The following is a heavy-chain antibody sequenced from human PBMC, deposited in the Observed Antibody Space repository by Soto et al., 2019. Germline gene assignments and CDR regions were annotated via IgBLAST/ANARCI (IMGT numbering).Heavy chain of an antibody. V-gene: IGHV4-61*01. CDR1: GGSVSSGSYY. D-gene: IGHD1-26*01. Sequence: SETLSLTCTVSGGSVSSGSYYWSWIRQPPGKGLEWIGYIYYSGSTNYNPSLKSRVTISVDTSKNQFSLKLSSVTAADTAVYCCAREGRYTSFDIWGQGTMVTVSS. CDR2: IYYSGST. CDR3: AREGRYTSFDI. J-gene: IGHJ3*02.